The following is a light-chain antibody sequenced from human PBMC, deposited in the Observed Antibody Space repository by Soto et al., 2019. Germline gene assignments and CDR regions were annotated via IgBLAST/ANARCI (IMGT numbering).Light chain of an antibody. V-gene: IGLV2-14*01. J-gene: IGLJ1*01. CDR2: GVT. Sequence: QSALTQPASVSGSPGQSITISCTGTSSDVGAYYSVSWYQHHPGKAPKLIIYGVTNRPSGVSNRFSGSKSGNTASLTTSGLQAEDEADYHCSSYTSGSSHYVSGTGTKVTV. CDR3: SSYTSGSSHYV. CDR1: SSDVGAYYS.